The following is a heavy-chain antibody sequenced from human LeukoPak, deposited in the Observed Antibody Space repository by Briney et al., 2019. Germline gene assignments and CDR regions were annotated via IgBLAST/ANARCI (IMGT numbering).Heavy chain of an antibody. CDR3: ARTTVTKNGTYGMDV. Sequence: SDTLSLTCTVSGGSISSYYWSWIRQPAGKGLVWIGRIYTSGSTNYNPSLTSRVTMSVDTSKNQFSLKLSSVTAADTAVYYCARTTVTKNGTYGMDVWSQGTTVTVSS. J-gene: IGHJ6*02. D-gene: IGHD4-17*01. CDR2: IYTSGST. CDR1: GGSISSYY. V-gene: IGHV4-4*07.